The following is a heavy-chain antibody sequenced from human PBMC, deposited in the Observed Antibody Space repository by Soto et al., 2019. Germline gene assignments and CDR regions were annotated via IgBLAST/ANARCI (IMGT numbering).Heavy chain of an antibody. D-gene: IGHD3-10*01. CDR1: GFTFSSYA. J-gene: IGHJ4*02. CDR3: AKLAIPAMVRGGAFDY. CDR2: ISGSGGST. Sequence: PGGSLRLSCAASGFTFSSYAMSWVRQAPGKGLEWVSAISGSGGSTYYADSVKGRFTISRDNSKNTLYLQMNSLRAEDTAVYYCAKLAIPAMVRGGAFDYWGQGTLVTVSS. V-gene: IGHV3-23*01.